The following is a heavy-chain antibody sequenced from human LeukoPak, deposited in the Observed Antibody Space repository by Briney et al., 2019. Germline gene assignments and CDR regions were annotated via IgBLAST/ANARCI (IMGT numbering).Heavy chain of an antibody. Sequence: SETLSLTCTVSGGSISSSSYYWGWIRQPPGKGLEWIGSIYYSGSTYYNPSLKSRVTISADTSKNQFSLKLSSVTAADTAVYYCARHFGGYSYGLGPLHYFDYWGQGTLVTVSS. V-gene: IGHV4-39*01. CDR1: GGSISSSSYY. CDR3: ARHFGGYSYGLGPLHYFDY. D-gene: IGHD5-18*01. CDR2: IYYSGST. J-gene: IGHJ4*02.